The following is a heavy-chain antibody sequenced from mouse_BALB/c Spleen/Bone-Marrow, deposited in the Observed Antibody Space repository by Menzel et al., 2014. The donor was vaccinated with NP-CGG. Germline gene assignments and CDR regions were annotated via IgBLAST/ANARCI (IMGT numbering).Heavy chain of an antibody. CDR2: IFPGSGNT. Sequence: QVQLQQSGPELVKPGASVKISCKASGYSFTSYYIHWVKQRPGQGLEWIGWIFPGSGNTKYNEKFKGKATLTADTSSSTAYMQLSSLTSEDSAVYFCARHGNLRNYYAMGYWGQGTSVTVSS. J-gene: IGHJ4*01. CDR1: GYSFTSYY. V-gene: IGHV1-66*01. CDR3: ARHGNLRNYYAMGY. D-gene: IGHD2-1*01.